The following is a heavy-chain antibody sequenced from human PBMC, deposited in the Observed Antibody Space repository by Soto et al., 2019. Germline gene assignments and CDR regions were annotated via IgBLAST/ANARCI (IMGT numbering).Heavy chain of an antibody. CDR2: IYYSGST. CDR1: GGSISSYY. CDR3: ARLMGEFYDYIWGSYTYYYYYMDV. J-gene: IGHJ6*03. Sequence: SETLSLTCTVSGGSISSYYWSWIRQPPGKGLEWIGYIYYSGSTNYNPSLKSRVTISVDTSKNQFSLKLSSGTAADTAVYYCARLMGEFYDYIWGSYTYYYYYMDVWGKGTTVTVSS. D-gene: IGHD3-16*01. V-gene: IGHV4-59*08.